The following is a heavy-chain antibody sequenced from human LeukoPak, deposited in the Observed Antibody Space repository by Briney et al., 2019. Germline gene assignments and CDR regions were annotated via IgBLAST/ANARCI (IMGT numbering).Heavy chain of an antibody. Sequence: PSETLSLTCTVSGGSISTYYWSWIRQPPGKGLEWIGYIYYSGSTYYNPSLKSRVTISVDTSKNQFSLKLSSVTAADTAVYYCATVSGYYGSGSYYFYWGQGTLVTVSS. J-gene: IGHJ4*02. V-gene: IGHV4-59*06. CDR3: ATVSGYYGSGSYYFY. CDR2: IYYSGST. D-gene: IGHD3-10*01. CDR1: GGSISTYY.